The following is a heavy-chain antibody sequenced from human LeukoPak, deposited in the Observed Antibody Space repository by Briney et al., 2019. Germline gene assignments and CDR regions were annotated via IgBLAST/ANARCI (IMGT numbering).Heavy chain of an antibody. D-gene: IGHD3-22*01. CDR2: IIPLFGTA. V-gene: IGHV1-69*05. Sequence: GASVKVSFKASGCTFSSYAISWVRQAPGQGLEWMGGIIPLFGTANYAQKFQGRVTITTDESTITAYMELSSLRSEDTAVYYCARIIIMIVSARAKRGDAFDIWGQGTMVTVSS. CDR3: ARIIIMIVSARAKRGDAFDI. J-gene: IGHJ3*02. CDR1: GCTFSSYA.